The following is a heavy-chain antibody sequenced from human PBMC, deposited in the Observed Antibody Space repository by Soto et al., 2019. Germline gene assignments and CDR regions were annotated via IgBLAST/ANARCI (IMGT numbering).Heavy chain of an antibody. V-gene: IGHV4-4*07. CDR2: IYTSGST. CDR3: ARMNALAREGRVGWFDP. CDR1: CGSISSYY. J-gene: IGHJ5*02. D-gene: IGHD1-26*01. Sequence: PSETLSLTCTVSCGSISSYYWSWIRQPAGKGLEWIGRIYTSGSTNYNPSLKSRVAMSVDTSKNQFSLKLSSVTAADTAVYYCARMNALAREGRVGWFDPWGQGTLVTVSS.